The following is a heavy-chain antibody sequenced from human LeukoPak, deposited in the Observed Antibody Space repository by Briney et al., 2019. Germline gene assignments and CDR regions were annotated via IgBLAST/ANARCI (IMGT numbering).Heavy chain of an antibody. CDR3: ARDYGSGSYYAFDI. J-gene: IGHJ3*02. CDR1: GLIVTRNY. D-gene: IGHD3-10*01. V-gene: IGHV3-53*01. Sequence: AGGSLRLSCAASGLIVTRNYMSWVRQAPGKGLEWVSVIERSGVKNYADSVKGRFTISRDNSKNMVYLQINSLRVEDTAVYYCARDYGSGSYYAFDIWGQGTMVTVSS. CDR2: IERSGVK.